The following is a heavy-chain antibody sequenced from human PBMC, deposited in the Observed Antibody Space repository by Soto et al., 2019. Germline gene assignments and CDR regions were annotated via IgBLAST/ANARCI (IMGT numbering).Heavy chain of an antibody. D-gene: IGHD3-16*01. CDR2: IKQDGREK. V-gene: IGHV3-7*03. CDR1: GFSFSSYW. Sequence: DVQLVESGGDLVQPGGSLRLSCAASGFSFSSYWMTWVRQAPGKGLEWVANIKQDGREKYYVASVKGRFTISRDNGKNLLFPQMDRLTPDATAGYYGAGDGVRNGAYNGWLDRWGQGTLVTVSS. CDR3: AGDGVRNGAYNGWLDR. J-gene: IGHJ5*02.